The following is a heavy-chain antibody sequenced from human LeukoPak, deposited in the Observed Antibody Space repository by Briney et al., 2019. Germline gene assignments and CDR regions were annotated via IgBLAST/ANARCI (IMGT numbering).Heavy chain of an antibody. CDR1: GGTFSSYA. CDR2: IIPIFGTA. CDR3: ARSQHYYGSGSYLGY. Sequence: ASVKVSCKASGGTFSSYAISWVRQAPGQGLEWMGGIIPIFGTANYAQKFQGRVTITTDESTSTAYMELSSLRSEDTAVYYCARSQHYYGSGSYLGYWGQGTLVTVSS. V-gene: IGHV1-69*05. J-gene: IGHJ4*02. D-gene: IGHD3-10*01.